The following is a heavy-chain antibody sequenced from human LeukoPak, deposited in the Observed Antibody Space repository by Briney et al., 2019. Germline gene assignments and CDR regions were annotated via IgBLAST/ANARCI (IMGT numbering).Heavy chain of an antibody. CDR1: GFTFSSYG. V-gene: IGHV3-30*02. D-gene: IGHD4-17*01. CDR3: AKPYDYGDYYYYMDV. J-gene: IGHJ6*03. Sequence: PGGSLRLSCAASGFTFSSYGMHWVRQAPGKGLEWVAFIRYDGSNKYYADSVKGRFTISRDNSKNTLYLQMNSLRAEDTAVYYCAKPYDYGDYYYYMDVWGKGTTVTISS. CDR2: IRYDGSNK.